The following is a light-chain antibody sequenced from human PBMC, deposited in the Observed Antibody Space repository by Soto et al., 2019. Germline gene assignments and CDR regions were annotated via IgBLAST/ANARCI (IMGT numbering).Light chain of an antibody. CDR1: SSDVGGYNY. V-gene: IGLV2-11*01. J-gene: IGLJ3*02. CDR3: CSSAGSYTSV. Sequence: QSALTQPRSVSGSPGQSVTISCTGTSSDVGGYNYVSWYQPHPGKAPKLMIYDVSKRPSGVPDRFSGSKSGNTASLTISGLQAEDEADYYCCSSAGSYTSVFGGGTKLTVL. CDR2: DVS.